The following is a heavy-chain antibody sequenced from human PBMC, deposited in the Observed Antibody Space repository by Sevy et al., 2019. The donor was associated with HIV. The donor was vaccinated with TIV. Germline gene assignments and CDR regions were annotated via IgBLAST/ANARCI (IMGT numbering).Heavy chain of an antibody. CDR1: GFTFSSYS. V-gene: IGHV3-21*01. J-gene: IGHJ3*02. Sequence: GGSLRLSCAASGFTFSSYSMNWVRQAPGKGLEWVSSISSSSSYIYYVDSVKGRFTISRDNAKNSLYLQMNSLRAEDTAVYYCARRVPGGAFDIWGQGTMVTVSS. CDR2: ISSSSSYI. CDR3: ARRVPGGAFDI. D-gene: IGHD2-2*01.